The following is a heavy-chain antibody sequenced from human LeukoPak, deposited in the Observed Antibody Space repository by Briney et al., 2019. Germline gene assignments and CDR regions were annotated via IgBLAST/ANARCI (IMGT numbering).Heavy chain of an antibody. CDR1: GYTFTGYY. J-gene: IGHJ5*02. CDR3: ARDHCTNGVCINWFDP. D-gene: IGHD2-8*01. Sequence: GASVKVSCKASGYTFTGYYMHWVRQAPGQGLEWMGWINPNSGGTNYAQKFQGRVTMTRDTSISTAYMELSRLRSDDTAVYYCARDHCTNGVCINWFDPWGQGTLVTVSS. CDR2: INPNSGGT. V-gene: IGHV1-2*02.